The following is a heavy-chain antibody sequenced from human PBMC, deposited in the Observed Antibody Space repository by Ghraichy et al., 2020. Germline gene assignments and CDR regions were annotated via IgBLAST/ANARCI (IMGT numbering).Heavy chain of an antibody. V-gene: IGHV3-21*01. CDR3: ARGSTVTTGIDY. D-gene: IGHD4-17*01. J-gene: IGHJ4*02. Sequence: GESLNISCAASVFTFNSYTMNWVRQTPRKGLEWVSSISSTSSHIYYADSVKGRFTISRDNTKNSMYLQMNSLRPEDTAVYYCARGSTVTTGIDYWGQGTLVTVSS. CDR1: VFTFNSYT. CDR2: ISSTSSHI.